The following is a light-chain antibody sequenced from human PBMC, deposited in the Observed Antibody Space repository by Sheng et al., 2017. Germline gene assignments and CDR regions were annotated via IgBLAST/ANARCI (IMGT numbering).Light chain of an antibody. CDR2: DAS. CDR3: QQYYGLPFT. Sequence: DPVSITCQASQAISTDLNWYQQKPGKAPNLLIYDASNLKTGVPSTFSGSGSGTHFIFTITSLQPEDIATYFCQQYYGLPFTFGPGTKVNI. J-gene: IGKJ3*01. CDR1: QAISTD. V-gene: IGKV1-33*01.